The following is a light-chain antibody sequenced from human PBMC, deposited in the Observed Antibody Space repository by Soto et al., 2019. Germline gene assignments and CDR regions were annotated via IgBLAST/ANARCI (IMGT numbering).Light chain of an antibody. Sequence: IVMTQSPAILSVAPGGRVTFSCRASQTVRNNYLAWYQQKPGQAPRLLIYDASSRATGIPDRFSGGGSGTDFTLTISRLEPEDFAVYYCQQFSSYPLTFGGGTKVDIK. CDR3: QQFSSYPLT. V-gene: IGKV3-20*01. CDR1: QTVRNNY. J-gene: IGKJ4*01. CDR2: DAS.